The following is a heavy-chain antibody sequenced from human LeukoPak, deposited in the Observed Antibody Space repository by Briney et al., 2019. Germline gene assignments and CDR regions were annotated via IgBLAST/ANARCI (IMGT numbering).Heavy chain of an antibody. CDR2: INPSGGST. CDR1: GYTFTSYY. D-gene: IGHD2-15*01. CDR3: ARGYCSGGSCYSFDY. V-gene: IGHV1-46*01. J-gene: IGHJ4*02. Sequence: ASVKVSCKASGYTFTSYYMHWARQAPGQGLEWMGIINPSGGSTSYAQKFQGRVTMTRDMSTSTVYMELSSLRSEDTVVYYCARGYCSGGSCYSFDYWGQGTLVTVSS.